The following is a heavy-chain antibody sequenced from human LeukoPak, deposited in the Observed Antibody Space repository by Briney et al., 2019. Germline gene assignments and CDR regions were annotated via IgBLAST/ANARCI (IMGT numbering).Heavy chain of an antibody. V-gene: IGHV3-30*03. J-gene: IGHJ6*03. CDR2: ISYDRSNK. CDR3: ARVSGSYSLYYYMDV. CDR1: GFTFNNYG. Sequence: GGSLRLSCAASGFTFNNYGMNWVRQAPGKGLEWVAVISYDRSNKYYADSVKGRFTISRDNSKNTLYLQMNSLRAEDTAVYYCARVSGSYSLYYYMDVWGKGTTVTVSS. D-gene: IGHD1-26*01.